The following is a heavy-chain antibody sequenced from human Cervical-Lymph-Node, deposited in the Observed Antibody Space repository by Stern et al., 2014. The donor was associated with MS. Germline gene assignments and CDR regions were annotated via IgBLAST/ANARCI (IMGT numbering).Heavy chain of an antibody. CDR1: GGSISSGSHY. D-gene: IGHD5/OR15-5a*01. V-gene: IGHV4-61*02. J-gene: IGHJ5*01. Sequence: QVQLQESGPGLVKPSQTLSLTCTVSGGSISSGSHYWSWIRQPAGKGLEWVGRIYSSGGVDYSPSFKGRFTMSVDTSKAQFSLELRSVTAADTAMYYCAREWIYEVSWFDSWGQGSLVIVSS. CDR3: AREWIYEVSWFDS. CDR2: IYSSGGV.